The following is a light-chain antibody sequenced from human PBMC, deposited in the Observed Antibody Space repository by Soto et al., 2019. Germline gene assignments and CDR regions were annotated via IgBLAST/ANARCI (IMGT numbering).Light chain of an antibody. V-gene: IGLV2-14*03. CDR3: SLFGSRSRLEV. J-gene: IGLJ1*01. CDR2: DVS. CDR1: SSDSGGYQY. Sequence: QSVLTQPASVSGSPGQSITISCTGVSSDSGGYQYVSWYQQHPGKAPKLLIYDVSNRPSGVSNRFSGSESGTTASLTISGLQADDVADYYCSLFGSRSRLEVFGTGTMVTVL.